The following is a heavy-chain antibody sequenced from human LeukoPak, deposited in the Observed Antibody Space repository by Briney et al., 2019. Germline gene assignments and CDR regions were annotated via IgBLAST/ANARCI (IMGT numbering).Heavy chain of an antibody. D-gene: IGHD6-19*01. V-gene: IGHV1-24*01. CDR3: ATDYSLRGWAFDY. CDR2: FDPEDGET. J-gene: IGHJ4*02. CDR1: GYTLTELS. Sequence: VASVKVSCKVSGYTLTELSMHWVRQAPGKGLEWMGGFDPEDGETIYAQKFQGRVTMTEDTSTDTAYVELSSLRSEDTAVYYCATDYSLRGWAFDYWGQGTLVTVSS.